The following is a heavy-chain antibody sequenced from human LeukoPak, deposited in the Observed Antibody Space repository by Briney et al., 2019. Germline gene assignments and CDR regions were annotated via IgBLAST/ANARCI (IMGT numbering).Heavy chain of an antibody. V-gene: IGHV3-30-3*01. J-gene: IGHJ6*02. Sequence: GGSLRLSCAAPVVTFSSYAMHGGRPAPGRGRGWVAVISCDGSNKYYADAVKGRFTISRDNSKNTLYLQMTSLSAEYTAVYYCARDYYYGSDILWMGYYYGMDVWGQGTTVTVSS. CDR2: ISCDGSNK. CDR1: VVTFSSYA. D-gene: IGHD3-10*01. CDR3: ARDYYYGSDILWMGYYYGMDV.